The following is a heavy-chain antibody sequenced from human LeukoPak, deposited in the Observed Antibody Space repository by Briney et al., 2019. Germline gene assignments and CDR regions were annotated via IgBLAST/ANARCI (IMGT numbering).Heavy chain of an antibody. CDR1: GFTFSSYS. V-gene: IGHV3-21*01. CDR2: ISSSSSYI. D-gene: IGHD2-2*01. Sequence: GSLRLSCAASGFTFSSYSMNWVRQAPGKGLEWVSSISSSSSYIYYADSVKGRFTISRDNAKTSLYLQMNSLRAEDTAVYYCARERYCSSTSCYGESYTQWLVLDYWGQGTLVTVSS. J-gene: IGHJ4*02. CDR3: ARERYCSSTSCYGESYTQWLVLDY.